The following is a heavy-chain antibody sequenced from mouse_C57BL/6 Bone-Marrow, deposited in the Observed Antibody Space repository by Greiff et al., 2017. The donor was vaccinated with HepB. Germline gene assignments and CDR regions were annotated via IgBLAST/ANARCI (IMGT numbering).Heavy chain of an antibody. CDR2: INPYNGGT. J-gene: IGHJ1*03. D-gene: IGHD3-1*01. CDR3: ARRAWYFDV. Sequence: EVQLVESGPVLVKPGASVKMSCKASGYTFTDYYMNWVKQSHGKSLEWIGVINPYNGGTNYNQKFKGKATLTVDKSSSTAYMELNSLTSEDSAVYYCARRAWYFDVWGTGTTVTVSS. V-gene: IGHV1-19*01. CDR1: GYTFTDYY.